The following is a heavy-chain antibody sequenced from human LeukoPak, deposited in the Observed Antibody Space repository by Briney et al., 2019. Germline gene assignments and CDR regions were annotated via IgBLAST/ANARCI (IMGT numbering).Heavy chain of an antibody. Sequence: GESLRLSCAASGFTFSSYAMHWVRQAPGKGLEWVAVISYDGSNKYYADSVKGRFTISRDNSKNTLYLQMSSLRAEDTAVYYCARLGCSSTSCHYFDYWGQGTLVTVSS. V-gene: IGHV3-30*15. CDR2: ISYDGSNK. D-gene: IGHD2-2*01. CDR1: GFTFSSYA. J-gene: IGHJ4*02. CDR3: ARLGCSSTSCHYFDY.